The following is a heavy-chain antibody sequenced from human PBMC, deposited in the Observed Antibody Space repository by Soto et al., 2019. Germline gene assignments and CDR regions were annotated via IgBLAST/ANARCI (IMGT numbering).Heavy chain of an antibody. Sequence: GASVKVSCKASGYTFTGYYMHWVRQAPGQGLEWMGWMNPNSGGTNYAQKFQGWVTMTRDTSISTAYMELSRLRSDDTAVYYCARGAIPAAGTEAWFDPWGQGTMVTVSS. CDR2: MNPNSGGT. D-gene: IGHD6-13*01. J-gene: IGHJ5*02. V-gene: IGHV1-2*04. CDR1: GYTFTGYY. CDR3: ARGAIPAAGTEAWFDP.